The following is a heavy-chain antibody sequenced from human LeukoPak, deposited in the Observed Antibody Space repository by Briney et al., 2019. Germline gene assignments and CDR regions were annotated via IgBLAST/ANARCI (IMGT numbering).Heavy chain of an antibody. Sequence: GGSLRLSCAASGLTFSDYHISWIRQAPGKGLEWVSHISGSGYAIYHADSVKGRFTISRDNAKNSLYLQMNNLRADDTAVYYCARLSGTYSRGGDYWGQGTLVTVSS. J-gene: IGHJ4*02. CDR1: GLTFSDYH. V-gene: IGHV3-11*01. CDR3: ARLSGTYSRGGDY. CDR2: ISGSGYAI. D-gene: IGHD1-26*01.